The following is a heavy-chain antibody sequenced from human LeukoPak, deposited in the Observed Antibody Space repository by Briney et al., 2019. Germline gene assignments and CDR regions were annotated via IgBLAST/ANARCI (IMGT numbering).Heavy chain of an antibody. Sequence: GGSLRLSCAASGFTFSSYSMNWVRQAPGKGLEWVSSISSSSSYIYYADSVKGRFTISRDNAKNSLYLQMTSLRAEDTAVYYCARAAIGQWLVLWGQGTLVTVSS. CDR2: ISSSSSYI. CDR3: ARAAIGQWLVL. CDR1: GFTFSSYS. V-gene: IGHV3-21*01. J-gene: IGHJ4*02. D-gene: IGHD6-19*01.